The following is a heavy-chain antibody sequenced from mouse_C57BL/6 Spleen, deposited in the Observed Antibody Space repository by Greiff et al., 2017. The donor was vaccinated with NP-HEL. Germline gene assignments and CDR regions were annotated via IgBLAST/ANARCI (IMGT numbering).Heavy chain of an antibody. D-gene: IGHD4-1*02. Sequence: VQLQQSGAELVKPGASVKLSCKASGYTFTSYWMQWVKQRPGQGLEWIGEIDPSDSYTNYNQKFKGKATLTVDTASSTAYMQLSSLTSEDSAVYYCAREGQLGRLGDYWGQGTTLTVSS. CDR2: IDPSDSYT. CDR3: AREGQLGRLGDY. J-gene: IGHJ2*01. CDR1: GYTFTSYW. V-gene: IGHV1-50*01.